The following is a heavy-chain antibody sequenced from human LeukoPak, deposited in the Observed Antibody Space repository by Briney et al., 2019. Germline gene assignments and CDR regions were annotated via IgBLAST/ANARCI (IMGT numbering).Heavy chain of an antibody. CDR2: IKGKTDAGAT. D-gene: IGHD3-10*01. CDR1: GFTFSSYA. J-gene: IGHJ4*02. Sequence: GGSLRLSCAASGFTFSSYAMSWVRQAPGKGLEWVGRIKGKTDAGATDYAAPVKGRFTISRDYSKNTIYLQMNSLKTEDTALYFCTTDPPGVYWGQGTLVTVSS. CDR3: TTDPPGVY. V-gene: IGHV3-15*01.